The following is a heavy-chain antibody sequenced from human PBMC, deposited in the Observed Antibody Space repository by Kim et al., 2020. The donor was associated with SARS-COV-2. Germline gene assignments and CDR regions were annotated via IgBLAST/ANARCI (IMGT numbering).Heavy chain of an antibody. Sequence: SETLSLTCAVYGGSFSGYYWSWIRQPPGKGLEWIGEINHSGSTNYNPSLKSRVTISVDTSKNQFSLKLSSVTAADTAVYYCARGWVVAGKYYFDYWGQGTLVTVSS. CDR2: INHSGST. J-gene: IGHJ4*02. V-gene: IGHV4-34*01. CDR3: ARGWVVAGKYYFDY. CDR1: GGSFSGYY. D-gene: IGHD6-19*01.